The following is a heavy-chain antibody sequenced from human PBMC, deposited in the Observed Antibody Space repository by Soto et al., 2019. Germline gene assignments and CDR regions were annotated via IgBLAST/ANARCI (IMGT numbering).Heavy chain of an antibody. D-gene: IGHD3-3*01. CDR2: ISSSSSYI. CDR1: GFTFSSYS. Sequence: EVQLVESGGGLVKPGRSLRLSCAASGFTFSSYSMNWVRQAPGKGLEWVSSISSSSSYIYYADSVKGRFTISRDNAKNSLYLQMNSLRAEDTAVYYCARDGLGDFWSGGAFDIWGQGTMVTVSS. CDR3: ARDGLGDFWSGGAFDI. J-gene: IGHJ3*02. V-gene: IGHV3-21*01.